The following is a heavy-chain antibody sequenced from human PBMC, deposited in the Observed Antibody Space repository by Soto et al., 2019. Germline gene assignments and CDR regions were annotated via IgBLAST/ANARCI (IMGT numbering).Heavy chain of an antibody. CDR3: ARADYDILTGRLGYYFAY. D-gene: IGHD3-9*01. J-gene: IGHJ4*02. CDR1: GDSISSGGYS. Sequence: PSETLSLTCDVSGDSISSGGYSWNWIRQPPGKGLEWIGYIYHSGTTYYNPSLKSRVTISVHRSKNQFSLNLNSVTAADTAVYYCARADYDILTGRLGYYFAYWGQGALVTVSS. CDR2: IYHSGTT. V-gene: IGHV4-30-2*01.